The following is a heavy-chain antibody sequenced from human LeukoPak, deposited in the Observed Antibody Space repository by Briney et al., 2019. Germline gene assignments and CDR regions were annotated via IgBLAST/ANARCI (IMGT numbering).Heavy chain of an antibody. J-gene: IGHJ3*02. CDR2: INAGNGNT. V-gene: IGHV1-3*01. CDR1: GYTFTSYA. CDR3: ARGNPRLDAFDI. D-gene: IGHD6-19*01. Sequence: ASVKVSCKASGYTFTSYAMHWVRQAPGQRLEWMGWINAGNGNTKYSQKFQGRVTITRDTSASTAYMELSSLRSEDTAVYYCARGNPRLDAFDIWGQGTMVTVSS.